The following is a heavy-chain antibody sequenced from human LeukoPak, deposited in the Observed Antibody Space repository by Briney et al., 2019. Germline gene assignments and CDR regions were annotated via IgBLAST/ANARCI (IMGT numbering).Heavy chain of an antibody. CDR3: VRTAQFGVVEDAFDI. D-gene: IGHD3-3*01. J-gene: IGHJ3*02. V-gene: IGHV1-2*02. Sequence: EASVKVSCKASGYTFTAYYINWVRQAPGQGLEWMGWITPNSGGTNYAQRFQGRVTMTRDTSISTAYMALSRLRSDDTAVYYCVRTAQFGVVEDAFDIWGQGTVVSVSS. CDR2: ITPNSGGT. CDR1: GYTFTAYY.